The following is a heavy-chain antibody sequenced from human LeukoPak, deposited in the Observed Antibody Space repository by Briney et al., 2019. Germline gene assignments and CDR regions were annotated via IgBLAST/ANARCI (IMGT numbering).Heavy chain of an antibody. D-gene: IGHD3-16*02. V-gene: IGHV4-59*01. CDR2: IYYSGST. J-gene: IGHJ4*02. Sequence: SETLSLSCTASGGSISSYYWSWIRQPPGKGLEWIGYIYYSGSTNYNPSLKSRVTISVDTSKNQFSLRLSSVTAADTAVYYCARGYDYVWGSHRALGYWGQGTLVTVSS. CDR3: ARGYDYVWGSHRALGY. CDR1: GGSISSYY.